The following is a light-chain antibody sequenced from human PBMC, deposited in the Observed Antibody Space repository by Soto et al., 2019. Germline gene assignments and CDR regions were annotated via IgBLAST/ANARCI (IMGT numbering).Light chain of an antibody. V-gene: IGLV1-40*01. J-gene: IGLJ3*02. CDR2: GNS. CDR3: QSYDSSLGVSV. CDR1: SSNIGAGYD. Sequence: QSVLTQPPSVSVAPGQRVTISCTGSSSNIGAGYDVHWYQQHPGTAPKLLIYGNSNRPAGVPDRFSGSKSGTSASLAITGLEAEDEADDYCQSYDSSLGVSVFGGGTQLTVL.